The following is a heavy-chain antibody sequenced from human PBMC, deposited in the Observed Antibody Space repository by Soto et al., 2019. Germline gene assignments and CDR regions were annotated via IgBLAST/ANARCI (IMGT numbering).Heavy chain of an antibody. D-gene: IGHD3-22*01. J-gene: IGHJ3*02. Sequence: PSETLSLTCTVSGGSISSSIYYGGWIRQPPGKGLEWIGSIFYSGSTYYNPSLKSRVTISVDTSKNQFSLKLYSVTAADAAVYYCARWSSRDSSGYLVGLDAFDISGQGTMVTVSS. CDR2: IFYSGST. V-gene: IGHV4-39*01. CDR1: GGSISSSIYY. CDR3: ARWSSRDSSGYLVGLDAFDI.